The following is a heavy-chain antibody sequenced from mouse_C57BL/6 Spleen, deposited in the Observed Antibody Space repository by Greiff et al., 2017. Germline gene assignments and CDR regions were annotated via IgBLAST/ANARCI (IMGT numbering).Heavy chain of an antibody. CDR1: GYTFTSYG. Sequence: QVHVKQSGAELARPGASVKLSCKASGYTFTSYGISWVKQRTGQGLEWIGEIYPRSGNTYYNEKFKGKATLTADKSSSTAYMELRSLTSEDSAVYFCARSGELGRSYWGQGTTLTVSS. V-gene: IGHV1-81*01. CDR2: IYPRSGNT. D-gene: IGHD4-1*01. CDR3: ARSGELGRSY. J-gene: IGHJ2*01.